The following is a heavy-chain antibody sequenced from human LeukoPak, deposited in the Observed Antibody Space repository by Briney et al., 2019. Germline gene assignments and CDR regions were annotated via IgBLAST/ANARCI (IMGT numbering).Heavy chain of an antibody. CDR3: ARDLKGFNL. CDR1: GFYFNAYL. Sequence: PGGSLRLSCVASGFYFNAYLMSWVRQAPGRGLEWVANIKQDGSQKLYLDSVKGRFTISRDNGNNSLYLHMSRLRVEDTAVYYCARDLKGFNLWGQGALVTVSS. J-gene: IGHJ5*02. CDR2: IKQDGSQK. V-gene: IGHV3-7*04.